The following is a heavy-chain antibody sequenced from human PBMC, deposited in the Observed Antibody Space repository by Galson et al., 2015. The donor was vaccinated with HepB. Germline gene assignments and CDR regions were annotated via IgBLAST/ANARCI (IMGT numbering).Heavy chain of an antibody. CDR1: GFTFSSYW. CDR2: TKQDGSEK. Sequence: SLRLSCAASGFTFSSYWMSWVRQAPGKGLEWVANTKQDGSEKYYVDSVKGRFTISGDNSKNTLYLQMNSLRAEDTAVYYCARGLEVLTAIRWFDPWGQGTLVTVSS. D-gene: IGHD2-21*02. CDR3: ARGLEVLTAIRWFDP. V-gene: IGHV3-7*01. J-gene: IGHJ5*02.